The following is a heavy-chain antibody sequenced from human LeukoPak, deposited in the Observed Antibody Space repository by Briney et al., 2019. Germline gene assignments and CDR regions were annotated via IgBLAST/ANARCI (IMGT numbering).Heavy chain of an antibody. Sequence: ASVKVSCKASGYTFTRYGITWVRQAPGQGLEWMGWISAYNGNTNYAQKFQGRVTMTRNTSISTAYMELSSLRSEDTAVYYCARGHYDILTGYSFDYWGQGTLVTVSS. CDR1: GYTFTRYG. CDR2: ISAYNGNT. V-gene: IGHV1-18*01. J-gene: IGHJ4*02. D-gene: IGHD3-9*01. CDR3: ARGHYDILTGYSFDY.